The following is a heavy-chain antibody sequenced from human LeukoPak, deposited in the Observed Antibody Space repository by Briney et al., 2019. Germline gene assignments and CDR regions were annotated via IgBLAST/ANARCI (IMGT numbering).Heavy chain of an antibody. CDR1: GYTFTKYT. CDR2: IIAGNGSP. V-gene: IGHV1-3*01. J-gene: IGHJ5*02. Sequence: ASVKVSCKASGYTFTKYTIHWVRQAPGQRLQWMGWIIAGNGSPRYSQNFQGRVTFTRDTSATTAYMELSSLKFEDTAVYYCARDSGTEEGWFDPWGQGTLVTVSS. CDR3: ARDSGTEEGWFDP.